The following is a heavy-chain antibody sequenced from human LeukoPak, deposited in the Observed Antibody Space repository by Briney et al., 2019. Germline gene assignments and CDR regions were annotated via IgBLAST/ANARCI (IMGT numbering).Heavy chain of an antibody. Sequence: SETLSLTCTVSGGSISTYYWNWIRQPPGKGLEWIGYIYHSGSTNYNPSLQSRVTISVDTSKNQFSLNLDPVTAADTAVYYCARGGAARLHFQNWGQGTLVTVSS. CDR2: IYHSGST. D-gene: IGHD6-6*01. CDR1: GGSISTYY. V-gene: IGHV4-59*01. CDR3: ARGGAARLHFQN. J-gene: IGHJ1*01.